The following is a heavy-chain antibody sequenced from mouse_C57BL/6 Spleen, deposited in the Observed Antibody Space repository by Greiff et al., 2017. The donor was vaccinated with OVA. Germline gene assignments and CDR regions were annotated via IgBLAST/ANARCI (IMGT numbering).Heavy chain of an antibody. CDR3: ARQGHDYDGYYFDY. CDR1: GFTFSSYG. Sequence: EVMLVESGGDLVKPGGSLKLSCAASGFTFSSYGMSWVRQTPDKRLEWVATISSGGSYTYYPDSVKGRFTISRDNAKNTLYLQMSSLKSEDTAMYYCARQGHDYDGYYFDYWGQGTTLTVSS. CDR2: ISSGGSYT. D-gene: IGHD2-4*01. V-gene: IGHV5-6*01. J-gene: IGHJ2*01.